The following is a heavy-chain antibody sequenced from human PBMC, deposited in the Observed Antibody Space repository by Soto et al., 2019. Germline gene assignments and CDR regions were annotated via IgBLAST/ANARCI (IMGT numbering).Heavy chain of an antibody. Sequence: EVQLVESGGGLVKPGGSLRLSCVASGFIVSNAWMTWVRQSPGKGLEWVGRIKSKADGGTIEYTAPVKGRFTISRDDSKNTLHLQMNSLTAEDTAVYYCATVIAMLRGVIGDVWGQGTTVTVSS. CDR1: GFIVSNAW. CDR3: ATVIAMLRGVIGDV. CDR2: IKSKADGGTI. D-gene: IGHD3-10*01. J-gene: IGHJ6*02. V-gene: IGHV3-15*01.